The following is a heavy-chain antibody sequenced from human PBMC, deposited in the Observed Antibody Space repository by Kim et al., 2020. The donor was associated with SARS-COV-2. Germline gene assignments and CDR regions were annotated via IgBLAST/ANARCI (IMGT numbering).Heavy chain of an antibody. J-gene: IGHJ6*02. CDR2: IGTAGDT. CDR3: ARDHRGAAGDYYYGMDV. V-gene: IGHV3-13*04. Sequence: GSLRLSCAASGFTFSRYDMHWVRQATGKGLEWVSTIGTAGDTYYPGSVKGRFTISRENAENSLYLQMNSLRAGDTAVYYCARDHRGAAGDYYYGMDVWGQGTTVTVSS. D-gene: IGHD6-13*01. CDR1: GFTFSRYD.